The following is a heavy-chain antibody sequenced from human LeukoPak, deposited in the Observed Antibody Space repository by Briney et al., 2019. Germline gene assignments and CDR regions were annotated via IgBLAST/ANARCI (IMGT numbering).Heavy chain of an antibody. CDR1: GYTLTELS. J-gene: IGHJ5*02. Sequence: ASVKVSCKVSGYTLTELSIHWVRQAPGKGLEWMGGFDPEDGETIYAQKFQGRVTMTEDTSTDTAYMELSSLRSEDTAVYYCATASLTGIWFDPWGQGTLVTVSS. V-gene: IGHV1-24*01. CDR2: FDPEDGET. D-gene: IGHD3-10*01. CDR3: ATASLTGIWFDP.